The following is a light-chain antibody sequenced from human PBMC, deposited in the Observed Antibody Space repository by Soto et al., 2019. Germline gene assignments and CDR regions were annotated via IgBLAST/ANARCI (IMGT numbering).Light chain of an antibody. CDR1: NNDVGGYNR. CDR2: DVS. J-gene: IGLJ1*01. Sequence: QSVLTQPPSPSGSPGQSVTISCTGTNNDVGGYNRVSWYQQPPGKAPKLLIYDVSNRPSGGSTRFSGSKSGNTASLTISGLQAEDEADYYCTSYATGSAYVFGPGTKVTVL. CDR3: TSYATGSAYV. V-gene: IGLV2-18*02.